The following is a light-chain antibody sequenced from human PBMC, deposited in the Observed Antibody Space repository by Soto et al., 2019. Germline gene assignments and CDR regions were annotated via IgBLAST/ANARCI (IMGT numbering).Light chain of an antibody. CDR3: MPATQFPWT. CDR1: QILEASDGNSY. V-gene: IGKV2-24*01. J-gene: IGKJ1*01. CDR2: KIS. Sequence: VMTQTPLSAAVSLGQPASISCRSSQILEASDGNSYLSWLNQRPGQPPRRLIYKISNRLSGVPDRFSGSGAGTVFPLRISRVEADDVGLYYCMPATQFPWTVGEGTKVDI.